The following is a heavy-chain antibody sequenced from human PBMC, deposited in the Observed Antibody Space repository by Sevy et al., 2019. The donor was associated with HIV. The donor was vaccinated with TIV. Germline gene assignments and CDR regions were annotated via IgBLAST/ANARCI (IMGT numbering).Heavy chain of an antibody. V-gene: IGHV3-15*01. CDR1: GFTFNNVW. CDR3: TIDPVHFL. J-gene: IGHJ4*02. CDR2: VKSKAYGGTT. D-gene: IGHD6-6*01. Sequence: GGSLRLSCAASGFTFNNVWMSWVRQVPGKGLEWVGRVKSKAYGGTTDYAAPVKGRFTISRDDSKNTLYLQMNSLKTDDTALYYCTIDPVHFLWGQGTLVTVSS.